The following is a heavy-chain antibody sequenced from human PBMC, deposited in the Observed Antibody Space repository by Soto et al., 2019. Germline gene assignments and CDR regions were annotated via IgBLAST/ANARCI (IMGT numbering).Heavy chain of an antibody. CDR3: ARDQPGYSYGYGLGY. D-gene: IGHD5-18*01. CDR2: ISSSSSYL. Sequence: EVQLVESGGGLVKPGGSLRLSCAASGFTFSSYSMNWVRKAPGKGLEWVSSISSSSSYLDYSDSVKGRSTTSRDNANNSLYLQMNSLRAEDTAVYYCARDQPGYSYGYGLGYWGQGTLVTVSS. V-gene: IGHV3-21*01. J-gene: IGHJ4*02. CDR1: GFTFSSYS.